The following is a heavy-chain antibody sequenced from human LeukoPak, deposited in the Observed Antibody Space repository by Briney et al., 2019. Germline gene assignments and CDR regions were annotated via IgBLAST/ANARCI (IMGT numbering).Heavy chain of an antibody. Sequence: SETLSLTCTVSGGSISSSSYYWGWIRQPPGKGLEWIGSIYYSGSTYYNPSLKSRVTISVDTSKNQFSLKLSSVTAADTAVYYCARLRDCSSSSCYNNWGQGTLVTVSS. CDR2: IYYSGST. V-gene: IGHV4-39*01. CDR3: ARLRDCSSSSCYNN. CDR1: GGSISSSSYY. J-gene: IGHJ4*02. D-gene: IGHD2-2*02.